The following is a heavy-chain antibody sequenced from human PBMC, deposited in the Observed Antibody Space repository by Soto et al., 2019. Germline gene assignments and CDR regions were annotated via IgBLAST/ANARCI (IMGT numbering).Heavy chain of an antibody. J-gene: IGHJ3*01. V-gene: IGHV3-48*01. CDR3: ARDQLHYNDISGRHLNAFEV. CDR2: IGIGSSTK. Sequence: PGGSLRLSCAASGFTFRNYGINWVRQAPGKGLEWVSYIGIGSSTKYYADSVRGRFTISRDNAKNSLYLQMNSLRAEDMAVYYCARDQLHYNDISGRHLNAFEVRGQGTMVTVSS. D-gene: IGHD3-22*01. CDR1: GFTFRNYG.